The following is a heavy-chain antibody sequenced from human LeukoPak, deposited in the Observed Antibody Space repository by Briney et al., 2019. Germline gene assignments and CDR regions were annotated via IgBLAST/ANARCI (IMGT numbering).Heavy chain of an antibody. CDR2: ICGSGGSA. CDR1: GITFITSA. Sequence: PGGSLRLSCEASGITFITSAMSWVRQAPGKGVEWVSAICGSGGSAYYADSVKGRFTISRDNSKNTLHLQMNSLRVEDTAVYYCAKLLRGTVVPYYDYWGQGTLVTVSS. D-gene: IGHD3-10*01. J-gene: IGHJ4*02. V-gene: IGHV3-23*01. CDR3: AKLLRGTVVPYYDY.